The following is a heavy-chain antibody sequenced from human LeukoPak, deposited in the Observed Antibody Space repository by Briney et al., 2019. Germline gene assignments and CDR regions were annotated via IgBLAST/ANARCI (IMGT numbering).Heavy chain of an antibody. V-gene: IGHV1-3*01. CDR1: GYTFTNYA. Sequence: ASVKVSCKASGYTFTNYAIHWVRQAPGQGLEWMGWIVAGNGNTKNSQKFQDRVTITRDTSASTAYMELSSLRSEDTAVYYCARDAGRGTAPFDYWGQGTLVTVSS. D-gene: IGHD3-16*01. J-gene: IGHJ4*02. CDR3: ARDAGRGTAPFDY. CDR2: IVAGNGNT.